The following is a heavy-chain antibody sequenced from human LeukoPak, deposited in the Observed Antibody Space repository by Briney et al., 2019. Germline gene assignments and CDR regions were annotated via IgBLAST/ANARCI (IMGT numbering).Heavy chain of an antibody. CDR2: ISSSDGST. V-gene: IGHV3-23*01. D-gene: IGHD7-27*01. J-gene: IGHJ4*02. CDR1: GFTFSDFW. CDR3: AKGRLGIDY. Sequence: GGSLRLSCAASGFTFSDFWMHWVRQAPGKGLEWVSVISSSDGSTYYADSVKGRFTISRDNSKNTLYLQMNSLRAEDTALYHCAKGRLGIDYWGQGTLVTVSS.